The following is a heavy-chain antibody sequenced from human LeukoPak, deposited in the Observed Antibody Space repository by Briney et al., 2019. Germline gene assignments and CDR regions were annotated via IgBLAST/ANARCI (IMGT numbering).Heavy chain of an antibody. Sequence: SETLSLTCTVSGGSISYYYWNWIRQPAGKGLEWIGRIYTSGRTYYNPSLKSRVSMSVDTSKNQFSLKLSSVTAADTAVYYCARENGYRYDYWGQGTLVTVSS. CDR3: ARENGYRYDY. CDR1: GGSISYYY. D-gene: IGHD5-18*01. CDR2: IYTSGRT. J-gene: IGHJ4*02. V-gene: IGHV4-4*07.